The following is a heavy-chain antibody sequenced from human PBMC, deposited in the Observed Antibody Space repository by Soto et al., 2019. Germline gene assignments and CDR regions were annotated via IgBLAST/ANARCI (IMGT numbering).Heavy chain of an antibody. CDR1: GYTFTSFG. CDR3: ASGTSSSPSY. V-gene: IGHV1-18*01. J-gene: IGHJ4*02. D-gene: IGHD6-6*01. CDR2: ISAYHSTT. Sequence: QVQLVQSGPEVKKPGASVKVSCQASGYTFTSFGISWVRQAPGQGLEWMGWISAYHSTTNYAQKFQGRVTMTTETSTSTAYMDLRSLKSDDTAVYFCASGTSSSPSYGGQGTLVTVSS.